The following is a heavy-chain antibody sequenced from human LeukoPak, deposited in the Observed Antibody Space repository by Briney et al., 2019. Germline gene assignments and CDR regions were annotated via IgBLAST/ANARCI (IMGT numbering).Heavy chain of an antibody. J-gene: IGHJ6*02. CDR3: AKPAYSTLLYGMDV. V-gene: IGHV1-69*13. CDR1: GGTFSSYA. D-gene: IGHD6-13*01. CDR2: IIPIFGTA. Sequence: GASVKVSCKASGGTFSSYAISWVRQAPGQGLEWMGGIIPIFGTANYAQKFQGRVTITADESTSTAYMELSSLRSEDTAVYYCAKPAYSTLLYGMDVWGQGTTVTVSS.